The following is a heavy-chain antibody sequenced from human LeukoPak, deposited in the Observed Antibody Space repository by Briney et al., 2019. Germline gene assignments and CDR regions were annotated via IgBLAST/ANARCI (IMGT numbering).Heavy chain of an antibody. J-gene: IGHJ6*04. Sequence: SETLSLTCTVSGGSISSYYWSWIRQPPGKGLEWIGYIYYSGGTNYNPSLKSRVTISVDTSKNQFSLKLSSVTAAGTAVYYCARRLTMVLGVWGKGTTVTVSS. CDR3: ARRLTMVLGV. CDR2: IYYSGGT. D-gene: IGHD3-10*01. CDR1: GGSISSYY. V-gene: IGHV4-59*08.